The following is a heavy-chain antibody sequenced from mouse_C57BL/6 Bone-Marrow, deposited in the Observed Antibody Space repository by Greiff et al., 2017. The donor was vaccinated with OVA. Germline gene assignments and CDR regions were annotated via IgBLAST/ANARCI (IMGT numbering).Heavy chain of an antibody. CDR3: ARALRQFAY. J-gene: IGHJ3*01. CDR2: IYPRSGNT. CDR1: GYTFTSYG. Sequence: VQGVESGAELARPGASVKLSCKASGYTFTSYGISWVKQRTGQGLEWIGEIYPRSGNTYYNEKFKGKATLTADKSSSTAYMELRSLTSEDSAVYFCARALRQFAYWGQGTLVTVSA. D-gene: IGHD3-2*02. V-gene: IGHV1-81*01.